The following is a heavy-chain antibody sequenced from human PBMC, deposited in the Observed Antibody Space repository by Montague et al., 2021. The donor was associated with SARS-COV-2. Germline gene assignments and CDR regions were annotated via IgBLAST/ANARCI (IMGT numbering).Heavy chain of an antibody. J-gene: IGHJ6*02. CDR1: GFTFSSYR. D-gene: IGHD4-17*01. Sequence: SLRLSCAASGFTFSSYRMSWVRQAPGKGLEWVANIKQDGSEKYYVDSVKGRFTISRDNAKNSLYLQMNSLRAEDTAVYYCARDLSYGDYNYYYGMDVWGQGTTVTVSS. V-gene: IGHV3-7*03. CDR3: ARDLSYGDYNYYYGMDV. CDR2: IKQDGSEK.